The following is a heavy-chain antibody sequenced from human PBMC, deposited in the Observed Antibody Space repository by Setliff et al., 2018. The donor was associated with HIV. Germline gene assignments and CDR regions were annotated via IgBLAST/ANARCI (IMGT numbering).Heavy chain of an antibody. J-gene: IGHJ4*02. CDR2: IYYSGST. V-gene: IGHV4-39*07. Sequence: SETLSLTCTVSGGSISSSSYYWGWIRQPPGKGLEWIGSIYYSGSTYYNPSLKSRVTISVDTSKNQFSLKLSSVTAADTAMYYCARGVSSWYPLFDYWGQGTLVTVSS. D-gene: IGHD6-13*01. CDR3: ARGVSSWYPLFDY. CDR1: GGSISSSSYY.